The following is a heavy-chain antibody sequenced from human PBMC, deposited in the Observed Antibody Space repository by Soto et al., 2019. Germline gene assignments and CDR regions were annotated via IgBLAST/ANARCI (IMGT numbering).Heavy chain of an antibody. D-gene: IGHD3-22*01. CDR2: INHSGST. CDR3: ARELNFEWYYYDSSGGYWFDP. J-gene: IGHJ5*02. V-gene: IGHV4-34*01. Sequence: PSETLSLTCAVYGGSFSGYYWTWIRQPPGTGLEWIGEINHSGSTNYNPSLKSRVTISVDKSKNQFSLKLSSVTAADTAVYYCARELNFEWYYYDSSGGYWFDPWGQGTLVTVSS. CDR1: GGSFSGYY.